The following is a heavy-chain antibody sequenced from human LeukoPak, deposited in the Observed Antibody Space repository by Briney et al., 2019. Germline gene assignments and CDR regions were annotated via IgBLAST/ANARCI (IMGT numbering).Heavy chain of an antibody. CDR1: GGSISSYY. CDR3: ARESSSYGFDP. V-gene: IGHV4-59*01. D-gene: IGHD6-6*01. J-gene: IGHJ5*02. CDR2: IYYSGST. Sequence: SETLSLTCTVSGGSISSYYWSWIRQPPGKGLEWIGYIYYSGSTNYNPSLKSRVTISVDTFKNQFSMKLSSVTAADTAVYYCARESSSYGFDPWGQGTLVTVSP.